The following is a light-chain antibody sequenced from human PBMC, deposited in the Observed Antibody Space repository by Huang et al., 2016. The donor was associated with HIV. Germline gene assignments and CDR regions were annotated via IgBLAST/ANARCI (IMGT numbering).Light chain of an antibody. CDR1: QNITNNY. CDR2: GSS. V-gene: IGKV3-20*01. Sequence: DIVLTQSPGTLSLSPGVRPALSCRASQNITNNYLAWYQQRSCQAPRLLIYGSSNMASGIPDRFSGSGSGTDFTLIINRLEPQDSAVYYCQQYLSSPLTFGGGTNVEIK. CDR3: QQYLSSPLT. J-gene: IGKJ4*01.